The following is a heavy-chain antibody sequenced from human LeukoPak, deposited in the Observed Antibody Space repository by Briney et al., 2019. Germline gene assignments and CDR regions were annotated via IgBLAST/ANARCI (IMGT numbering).Heavy chain of an antibody. CDR2: INQDGSEK. CDR3: ARDGVRDGLYFDR. Sequence: PGGSLRLSCAASGVTFSGYWMNWGRHAPGDGLEWGASINQDGSEKYYLDSVKGRFTISRDNAKNSLYLQMTSVRDEDTAVYSCARDGVRDGLYFDRWGQGTLVTVSS. CDR1: GVTFSGYW. J-gene: IGHJ4*02. V-gene: IGHV3-7*01. D-gene: IGHD5-24*01.